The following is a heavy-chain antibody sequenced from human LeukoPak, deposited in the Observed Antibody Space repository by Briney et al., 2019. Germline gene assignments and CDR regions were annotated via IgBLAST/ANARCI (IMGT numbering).Heavy chain of an antibody. Sequence: GGSLRLSCAAPGFTFSSYEMNWVRQAPGKGLEWVSGINWNGGSTGYADSVKGRFTISRDNAKNSLYLQMNSLRAEDTALYYCARVVVAAPGVAFDIWGQGTMIIVSS. V-gene: IGHV3-20*04. CDR2: INWNGGST. D-gene: IGHD2-15*01. CDR3: ARVVVAAPGVAFDI. CDR1: GFTFSSYE. J-gene: IGHJ3*02.